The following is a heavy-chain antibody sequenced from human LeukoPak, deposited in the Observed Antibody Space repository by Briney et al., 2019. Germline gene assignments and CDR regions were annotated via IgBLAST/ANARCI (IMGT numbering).Heavy chain of an antibody. D-gene: IGHD2-21*02. V-gene: IGHV4-59*13. CDR1: GGPLTISY. Sequence: PSETLSLTCTVSGGPLTISYWSWIRQPPGRGLEWVGYIYYTCVTNYHPSLAARVSMSLDMSKNLISLNLDSVTAADTAVYYCVRGERCGGDCSSRQQWGQGTLVTVSS. CDR2: IYYTCVT. J-gene: IGHJ1*01. CDR3: VRGERCGGDCSSRQQ.